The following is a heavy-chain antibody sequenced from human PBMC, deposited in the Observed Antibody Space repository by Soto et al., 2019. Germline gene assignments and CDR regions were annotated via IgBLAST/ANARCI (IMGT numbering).Heavy chain of an antibody. J-gene: IGHJ3*02. CDR1: GFSFSPSAVG. V-gene: IGHV2-5*01. D-gene: IGHD1-1*01. CDR3: AHLPLFNEGHDAFDI. Sequence: QITLKESGPTLVKPTQTLTLTCTFSGFSFSPSAVGVGWIRQPPGKALEWLALIFWNDDKRYSPSLKSRLTITQDHAKHQVVLTMTNIHPVDTAKYYCAHLPLFNEGHDAFDIWGPGTMVPVS. CDR2: IFWNDDK.